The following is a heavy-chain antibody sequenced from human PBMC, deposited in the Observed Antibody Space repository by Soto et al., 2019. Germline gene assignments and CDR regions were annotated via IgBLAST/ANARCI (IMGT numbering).Heavy chain of an antibody. Sequence: PGGSLRLSCAASGFTFSGSAMHWVRQASGKGLEWVGRISSSSSIIKYADSVKGRFTISRDNAKNSLYLQMNSLRAEDTAVHYCARGGYCSSTSCNQNIIDYWGQGTLVTVSS. J-gene: IGHJ4*02. V-gene: IGHV3-48*01. CDR2: ISSSSSII. D-gene: IGHD2-2*01. CDR3: ARGGYCSSTSCNQNIIDY. CDR1: GFTFSGSA.